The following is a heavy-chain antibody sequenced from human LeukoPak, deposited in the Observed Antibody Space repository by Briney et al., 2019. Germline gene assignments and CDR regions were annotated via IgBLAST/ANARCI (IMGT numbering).Heavy chain of an antibody. V-gene: IGHV1-69*13. D-gene: IGHD6-19*01. Sequence: SVKVSCKASGGTFSSYAISWVRQAPGQGLEWMGGIIPIFGTANYAQKFQGRVTITADESTSTAYMELGSLRSEDTAVYYCARSSLVRWLVRNYYYYGMDVWGQGTTVTVSS. CDR1: GGTFSSYA. J-gene: IGHJ6*02. CDR2: IIPIFGTA. CDR3: ARSSLVRWLVRNYYYYGMDV.